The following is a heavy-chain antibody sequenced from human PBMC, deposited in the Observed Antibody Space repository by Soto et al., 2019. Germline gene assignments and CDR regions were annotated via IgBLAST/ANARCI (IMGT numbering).Heavy chain of an antibody. CDR2: ITSSGGPT. J-gene: IGHJ4*02. D-gene: IGHD6-19*01. CDR3: VKGGWLED. Sequence: EVPLLESGGGLIQPGGSLRLSCAASGFPFSTYEMTWARQSPGKGLEWVAFITSSGGPTYYADSVRGRFTISRDNSKNKMYLQMDSLRIDDTAGDYCVKGGWLEDWGQGTLFTVSS. V-gene: IGHV3-23*01. CDR1: GFPFSTYE.